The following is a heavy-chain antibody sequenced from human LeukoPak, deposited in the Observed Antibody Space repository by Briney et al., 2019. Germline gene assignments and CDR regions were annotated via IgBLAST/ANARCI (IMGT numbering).Heavy chain of an antibody. D-gene: IGHD3-22*01. J-gene: IGHJ4*02. V-gene: IGHV3-74*01. CDR3: ANHPSDSREIY. Sequence: PGGSLRLSCAASGFTFTSYWMHWVRQAPGKGLVWVSRVNSDGSSTTYADSVKGRFTISRDNAKNSLYLEMNSLRAEDTAVYYCANHPSDSREIYWGQGTLVTVSS. CDR2: VNSDGSST. CDR1: GFTFTSYW.